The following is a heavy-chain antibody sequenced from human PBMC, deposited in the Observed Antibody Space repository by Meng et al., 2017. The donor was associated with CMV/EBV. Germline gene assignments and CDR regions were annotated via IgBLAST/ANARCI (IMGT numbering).Heavy chain of an antibody. CDR2: ISAYNGNT. D-gene: IGHD1-1*01. CDR3: ARDEAELGWNQENYYYYGMDV. J-gene: IGHJ6*02. V-gene: IGHV1-18*01. Sequence: ASVKVSCKASGYTFTSYGISWVRQAPGQGLEWMGWISAYNGNTNYAQKLQGRVTMTTDTSTNTAYMELRSLRSDDTAVYYCARDEAELGWNQENYYYYGMDVWGQGTTVTVSS. CDR1: GYTFTSYG.